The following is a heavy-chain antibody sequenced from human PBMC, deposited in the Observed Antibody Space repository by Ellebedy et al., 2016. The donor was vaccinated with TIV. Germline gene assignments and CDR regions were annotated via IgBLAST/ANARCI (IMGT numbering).Heavy chain of an antibody. CDR3: ARGDRLQTWSKHFDY. J-gene: IGHJ4*02. CDR2: INAYDGIT. CDR1: GFTFNSHG. D-gene: IGHD2-8*01. V-gene: IGHV1-18*04. Sequence: AASVKVSCKASGFTFNSHGLAWVRQAPGLGLEWMGWINAYDGITNYADKFQGRVTMTTDTLTSTAYMDLRDLTSDDTAIYYCARGDRLQTWSKHFDYWGQGTVVTVTS.